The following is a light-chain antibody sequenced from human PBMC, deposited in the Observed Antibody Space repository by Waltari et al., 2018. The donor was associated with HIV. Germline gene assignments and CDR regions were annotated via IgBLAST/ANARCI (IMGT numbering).Light chain of an antibody. CDR1: QSLVYSDGNTY. Sequence: DVVMTQSPLSLPVTLGQPASISCRSSQSLVYSDGNTYLNWFQQRPGQCPRRLIYKFSNRDSGVPDRFGGSGSGTDFTLKISRVEAEDVGVYYCMQGTHWPFTFGPGTKVDIK. CDR2: KFS. CDR3: MQGTHWPFT. J-gene: IGKJ3*01. V-gene: IGKV2-30*01.